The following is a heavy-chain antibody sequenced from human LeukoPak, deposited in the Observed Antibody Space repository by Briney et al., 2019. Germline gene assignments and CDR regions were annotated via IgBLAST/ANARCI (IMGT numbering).Heavy chain of an antibody. CDR2: IYPGDSDT. CDR1: GYSFTSYW. J-gene: IGHJ6*03. D-gene: IGHD3-3*01. CDR3: ARLPYYDFWSGYYTDYYYYMDV. Sequence: GESLKISCKGSGYSFTSYWIGWVRQMPGKGLEWMGIIYPGDSDTRYSPSFQGQVTISADKSISTAYLQWSSLKASDTAMYYCARLPYYDFWSGYYTDYYYYMDVWGKGTTVTVSS. V-gene: IGHV5-51*01.